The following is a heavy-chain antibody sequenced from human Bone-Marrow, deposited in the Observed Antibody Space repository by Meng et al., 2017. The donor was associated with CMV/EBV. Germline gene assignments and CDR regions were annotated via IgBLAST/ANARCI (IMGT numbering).Heavy chain of an antibody. CDR3: ASQAAATIAGFDY. Sequence: SETLSLTCTVSGGSISSYYWSWIRQPPGKGLEWIGYIYYSGSTNYNPSLKSRVTISVDTSKNQFSLKLSSVTAADTAVYYCASQAAATIAGFDYWGQGTLVTVSS. J-gene: IGHJ4*02. CDR1: GGSISSYY. V-gene: IGHV4-59*01. D-gene: IGHD6-13*01. CDR2: IYYSGST.